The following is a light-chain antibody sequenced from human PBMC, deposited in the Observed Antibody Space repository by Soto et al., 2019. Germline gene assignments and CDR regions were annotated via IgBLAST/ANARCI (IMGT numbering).Light chain of an antibody. CDR3: QQYKNGPYT. V-gene: IGKV3-15*01. CDR2: LTS. Sequence: IVMTQSPATLSVSPGERATLSCRASQSVSNNLAWYQQKPGQAPRLLIYLTSNRATDIPARFSGSGSETEFTLTISSLQSDDCAVYYCQQYKNGPYTFGQGTKLEIK. J-gene: IGKJ2*01. CDR1: QSVSNN.